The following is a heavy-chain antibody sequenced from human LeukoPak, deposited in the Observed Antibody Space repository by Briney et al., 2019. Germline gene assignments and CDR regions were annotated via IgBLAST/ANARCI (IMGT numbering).Heavy chain of an antibody. CDR2: IYYTGST. V-gene: IGHV4-38-2*02. CDR1: GYSISSGYY. D-gene: IGHD6-19*01. J-gene: IGHJ5*02. Sequence: PSETLSLTCTVSGYSISSGYYWGWIRQPPGKGLEWIASIYYTGSTYYNPSLKSRVTISVDTSKNQFSLKLKSVTAADTALYYCARTMPVSGPSYFDPWGQGTLVTVSS. CDR3: ARTMPVSGPSYFDP.